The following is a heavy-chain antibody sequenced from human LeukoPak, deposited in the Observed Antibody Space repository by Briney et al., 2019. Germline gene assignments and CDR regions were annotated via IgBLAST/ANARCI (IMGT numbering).Heavy chain of an antibody. Sequence: NTSETLSLTCTVSGGSISSGDYYWSWIRQPPGKGLEWIGYIYYSGSTYYNPSLKSRVTISVDTSKNQFSLKLSSVTAADTAVYYCARESPIKDWFDPWGQGTLVTVSS. CDR1: GGSISSGDYY. V-gene: IGHV4-30-4*08. CDR3: ARESPIKDWFDP. CDR2: IYYSGST. J-gene: IGHJ5*02. D-gene: IGHD5-24*01.